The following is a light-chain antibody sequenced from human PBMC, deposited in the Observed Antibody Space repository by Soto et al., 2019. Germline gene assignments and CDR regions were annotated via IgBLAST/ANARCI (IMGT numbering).Light chain of an antibody. V-gene: IGKV3-20*01. J-gene: IGKJ1*01. CDR2: GAS. Sequence: EIELTQSPATLSMSPGERASLFCRASQSVNSNFLAWYQQRPGQAPRLLVFGASSRATGIPERFSGSGSGTDFALTISRLEPEDFAVYYCQQYGSSPATFGQGTKVEIK. CDR3: QQYGSSPAT. CDR1: QSVNSNF.